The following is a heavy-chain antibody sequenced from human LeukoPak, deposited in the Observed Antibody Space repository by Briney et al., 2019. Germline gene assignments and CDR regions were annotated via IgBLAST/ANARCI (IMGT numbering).Heavy chain of an antibody. CDR2: ISFDGSKD. CDR1: TFTFSSYA. V-gene: IGHV3-30-3*01. CDR3: ARDSDTFGALDY. J-gene: IGHJ4*02. D-gene: IGHD3-10*01. Sequence: GGSLRLSCATSTFTFSSYAMHWVRQAPGKGLEWVAVISFDGSKDYFADSVKGRFTISRDNSKNTMYLHMNSLRLEDTAVYYCARDSDTFGALDYWGQGTLGTVSS.